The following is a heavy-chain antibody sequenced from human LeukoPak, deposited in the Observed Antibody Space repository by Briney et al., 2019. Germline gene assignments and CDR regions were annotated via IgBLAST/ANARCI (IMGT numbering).Heavy chain of an antibody. J-gene: IGHJ4*02. CDR3: VRASFPVANLYYFDF. CDR1: GYTFTSYE. V-gene: IGHV1-8*01. CDR2: MTPNSGDT. Sequence: ASVKVSCKASGYTFTSYEINWVRQATGQRLEWMGWMTPNSGDTGYAQKFQGRVTMTRNTSITTAYMELSFLRSEDTAVYYCVRASFPVANLYYFDFWGQGTLVTVSS. D-gene: IGHD4-23*01.